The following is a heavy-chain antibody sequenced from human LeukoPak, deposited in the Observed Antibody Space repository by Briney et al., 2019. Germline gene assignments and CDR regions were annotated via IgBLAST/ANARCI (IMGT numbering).Heavy chain of an antibody. CDR1: GFTFSSYA. Sequence: GGSLRLSCAASGFTFSSYAMHWVRQAPGKGLEWVAVISYDGSNKYYADSVKGRFTISRDNSKNTLYLQMNSLRAEDTAVYYCASYSVGRFGELYGMDVWGQGTTVTVSS. J-gene: IGHJ6*02. D-gene: IGHD3-10*01. V-gene: IGHV3-30*14. CDR2: ISYDGSNK. CDR3: ASYSVGRFGELYGMDV.